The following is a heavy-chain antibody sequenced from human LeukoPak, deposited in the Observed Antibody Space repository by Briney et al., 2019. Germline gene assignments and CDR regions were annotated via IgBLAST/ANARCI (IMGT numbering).Heavy chain of an antibody. Sequence: PGGSLRLSCAASGFTFSNFWMSRVRQAPGRGLEWVANIHPEGNEKYHVDSAKGRFTISRDNTKSSLFLQMHGLRVEDTAVYYCATGDDFSGDYWGQGTLVTVSS. CDR3: ATGDDFSGDY. CDR1: GFTFSNFW. D-gene: IGHD3-16*01. CDR2: IHPEGNEK. J-gene: IGHJ4*02. V-gene: IGHV3-7*01.